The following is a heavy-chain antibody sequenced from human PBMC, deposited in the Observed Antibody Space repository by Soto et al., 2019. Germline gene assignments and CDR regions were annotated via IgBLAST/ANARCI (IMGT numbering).Heavy chain of an antibody. CDR3: ARVKYRVSHYLDF. J-gene: IGHJ4*02. D-gene: IGHD3-3*01. V-gene: IGHV5-51*01. Sequence: GASLKISCKGIGYRFSTYWIALVRQMPGKGLELMGTIFPDDSETRYSPTFQGQVTISADKFISTAYLQWRNLKASDSAIYFCARVKYRVSHYLDFWGQGTRVTVSS. CDR2: IFPDDSET. CDR1: GYRFSTYW.